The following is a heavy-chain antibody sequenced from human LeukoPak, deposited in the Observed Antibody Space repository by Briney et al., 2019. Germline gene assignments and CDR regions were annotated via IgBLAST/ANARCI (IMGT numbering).Heavy chain of an antibody. J-gene: IGHJ6*03. CDR3: AKDRPEYGNYYDSSGSLVYYYMDV. V-gene: IGHV3-30*02. CDR2: IRYDGSNK. D-gene: IGHD3-22*01. CDR1: GFTFSSYG. Sequence: GGSLRLSCAASGFTFSSYGMHWVRQAPGKGLEWVAFIRYDGSNKYYADSVKGRFTISRDNSKHTLYLQMNSLRAEDTAVYYCAKDRPEYGNYYDSSGSLVYYYMDVWGKGTTVTISS.